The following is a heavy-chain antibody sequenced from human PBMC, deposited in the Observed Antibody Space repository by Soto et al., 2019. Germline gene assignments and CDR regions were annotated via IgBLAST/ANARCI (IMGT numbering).Heavy chain of an antibody. CDR1: GFTFGTYG. J-gene: IGHJ3*01. CDR3: ARDDAFGTENGFDV. V-gene: IGHV3-33*01. CDR2: IVDDGSKK. Sequence: QVQLVESGGGVVQPGRSLRLSCAASGFTFGTYGFHWVRQAPGKGLEWLAVIVDDGSKKYYADSVGGRFTISRDNAKDTLYLQMNGLRAEDTGVYFCARDDAFGTENGFDVWGPGTMVTVSS. D-gene: IGHD3-3*02.